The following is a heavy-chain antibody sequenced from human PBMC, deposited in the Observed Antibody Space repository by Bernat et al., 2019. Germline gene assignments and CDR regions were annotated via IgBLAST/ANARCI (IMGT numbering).Heavy chain of an antibody. Sequence: EVQLVESGGGLIQPGGSLRLSCAASGFTVTSHYMTWVRQAPGKGLEWVAAVHSDGNTYYADSVKGRFTISRDNSENTLYLQMNGLRAEDMAVYYCARDQRTKQFAGPDYYYYMDVWGEGATVTVSS. D-gene: IGHD3-10*01. V-gene: IGHV3-53*01. CDR3: ARDQRTKQFAGPDYYYYMDV. J-gene: IGHJ6*03. CDR2: VHSDGNT. CDR1: GFTVTSHY.